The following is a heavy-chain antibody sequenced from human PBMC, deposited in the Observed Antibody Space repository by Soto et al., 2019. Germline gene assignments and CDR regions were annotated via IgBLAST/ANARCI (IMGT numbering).Heavy chain of an antibody. CDR2: IYYSGST. Sequence: LSLTCTVSGGSISSSSYYWGWIRQPPGKGLEWIGSIYYSGSTYYNPSLKSRVTISVDTSKNQFSLKLTSVTAADTAVYYCARRYLATIDYWGQGTLVTVSS. V-gene: IGHV4-39*01. J-gene: IGHJ4*02. CDR3: ARRYLATIDY. D-gene: IGHD5-12*01. CDR1: GGSISSSSYY.